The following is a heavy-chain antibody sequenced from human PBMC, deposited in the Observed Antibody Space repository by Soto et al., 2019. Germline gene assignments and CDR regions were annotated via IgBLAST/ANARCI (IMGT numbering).Heavy chain of an antibody. CDR3: ARARGGCTGTSCYHYSYYGLDV. CDR1: GGTFSNYA. D-gene: IGHD1-1*01. Sequence: SVKVSCKASGGTFSNYAINWVRQAPGQGLEWMGGILPIFGTAKYAQTFQGRVTITADRSTSTAYMELSSLRSEDTAVYYCARARGGCTGTSCYHYSYYGLDVWGQGTTVTVSS. CDR2: ILPIFGTA. V-gene: IGHV1-69*06. J-gene: IGHJ6*02.